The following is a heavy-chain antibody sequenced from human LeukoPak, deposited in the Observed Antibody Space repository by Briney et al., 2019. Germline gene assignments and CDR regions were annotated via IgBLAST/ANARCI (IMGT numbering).Heavy chain of an antibody. V-gene: IGHV1-46*03. CDR1: GYRFTSYY. Sequence: ASVKVSCKASGYRFTSYYMHWVRQAPGQGFEWMGIINPSGGSTSYVQKFQGRVTMTRDTSTSTVYMELSSLRSEDTAVYYCARGLNYGDPPNYWGQGTLVTVSS. D-gene: IGHD4-17*01. J-gene: IGHJ4*02. CDR3: ARGLNYGDPPNY. CDR2: INPSGGST.